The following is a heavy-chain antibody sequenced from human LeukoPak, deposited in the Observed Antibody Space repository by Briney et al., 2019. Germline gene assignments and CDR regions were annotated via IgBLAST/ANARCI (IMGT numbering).Heavy chain of an antibody. CDR3: ARYVGSTFDY. CDR1: GFTVSSTY. J-gene: IGHJ4*02. V-gene: IGHV3-66*01. Sequence: GGSLRLSCAASGFTVSSTYMSWVRQAPGKGLEWVSVIYSGGSTYYADSVKGRFTISRDNAKNSLYLQMNSLRAEDTAVYYCARYVGSTFDYWGQGTLVTVSS. CDR2: IYSGGST. D-gene: IGHD3-16*01.